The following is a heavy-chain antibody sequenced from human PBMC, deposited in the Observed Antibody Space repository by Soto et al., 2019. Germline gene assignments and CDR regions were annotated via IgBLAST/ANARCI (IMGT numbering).Heavy chain of an antibody. CDR2: IYYSGST. V-gene: IGHV4-39*01. CDR3: AIIPSLDLGYGDYVYYYYGMDV. D-gene: IGHD4-17*01. CDR1: GGSISSSSYY. Sequence: SETLSLTCTVSGGSISSSSYYWGWIRQPPGKGLEWIGSIYYSGSTYYNPSLKSRVTISVDTSKNQFSLKLSSVTAADTAVYYCAIIPSLDLGYGDYVYYYYGMDVWGQGTTVTVSS. J-gene: IGHJ6*02.